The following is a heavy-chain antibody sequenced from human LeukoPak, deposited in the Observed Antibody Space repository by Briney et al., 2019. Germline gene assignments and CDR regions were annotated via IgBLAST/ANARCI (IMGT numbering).Heavy chain of an antibody. CDR3: ARTRGYCGDYALST. J-gene: IGHJ4*02. Sequence: PSQTLSLTCTVSGGSISSGDHYWSWIRQPPGKGLEWIGYIYYSGSTYYNPSLESRLTISVDTSKSQLSLKLRSVTAADTAVYYCARTRGYCGDYALSTWGQGTLVTVSS. D-gene: IGHD4-17*01. CDR2: IYYSGST. CDR1: GGSISSGDHY. V-gene: IGHV4-30-4*01.